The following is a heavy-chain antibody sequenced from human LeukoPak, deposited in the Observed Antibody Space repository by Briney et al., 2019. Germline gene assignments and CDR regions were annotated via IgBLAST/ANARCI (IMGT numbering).Heavy chain of an antibody. CDR2: MNPNTGST. CDR1: GYTFTIYD. V-gene: IGHV1-8*01. J-gene: IGHJ4*02. CDR3: AEGRGGGHFDY. Sequence: ASVTVSCKTSGYTFTIYDINWVRQATGQGLEWMGWMNPNTGSTDYAQKFQGRVTMTRDTSISTAYMELSSLRSEDTAVYYWAEGRGGGHFDYWGQGTLVSVSS. D-gene: IGHD3-10*01.